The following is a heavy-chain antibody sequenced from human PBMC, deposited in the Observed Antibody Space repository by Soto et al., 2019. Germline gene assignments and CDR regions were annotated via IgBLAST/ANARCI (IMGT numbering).Heavy chain of an antibody. CDR3: ARRYGSGSYYDDRYGMDV. J-gene: IGHJ6*02. CDR1: GYSFTSYW. V-gene: IGHV5-10-1*01. D-gene: IGHD3-10*01. CDR2: IDPSDSYT. Sequence: GESLKISCKGSGYSFTSYWISWVRQMPGQGLEWMGRIDPSDSYTNYSPSFQGHVTISADKSISTAYLQWSSLKASDTAMYYCARRYGSGSYYDDRYGMDVWGQGTTVTVSS.